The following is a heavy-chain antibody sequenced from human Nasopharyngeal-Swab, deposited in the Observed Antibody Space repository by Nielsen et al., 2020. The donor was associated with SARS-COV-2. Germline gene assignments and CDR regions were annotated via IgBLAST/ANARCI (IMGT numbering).Heavy chain of an antibody. J-gene: IGHJ6*02. CDR3: ARDGYSSSSSYYYYYGMDV. D-gene: IGHD6-6*01. V-gene: IGHV3-23*01. Sequence: WIRQPPGKGLEWVSAISGSGGSTYYADSVKGRSTISRDNSKNTLYLQMNSLRAEDTAVYYCARDGYSSSSSYYYYYGMDVWGQGTTVTVSS. CDR2: ISGSGGST.